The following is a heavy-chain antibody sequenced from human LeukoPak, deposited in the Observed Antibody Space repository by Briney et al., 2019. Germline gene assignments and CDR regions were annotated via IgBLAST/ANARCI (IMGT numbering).Heavy chain of an antibody. Sequence: GGSLRLSCAASGFTVSSYEMNWVRQAPGKGLERVSYISSSGNTMYYADSVKGRFSISRDNAKNSLYLQMNSLRAEDTAVYYCARRYCSSTSCTLDHWGQGTLVTVSS. V-gene: IGHV3-48*03. CDR3: ARRYCSSTSCTLDH. CDR1: GFTVSSYE. D-gene: IGHD2-2*01. CDR2: ISSSGNTM. J-gene: IGHJ4*02.